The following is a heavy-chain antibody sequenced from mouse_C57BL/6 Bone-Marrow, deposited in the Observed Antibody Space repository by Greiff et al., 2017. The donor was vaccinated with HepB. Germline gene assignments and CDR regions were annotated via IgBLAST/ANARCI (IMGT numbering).Heavy chain of an antibody. CDR2: ISGGGGNT. J-gene: IGHJ1*03. V-gene: IGHV5-9*01. D-gene: IGHD2-5*01. Sequence: EVQLQESGGGLVKPGGSLKLSCAASGFTFSSYTMSWVRQTPEKRLEWVATISGGGGNTYYPDSVKGRFTISRDNAKNTLYLQMSSLMSEDTALYYCARRHYSNYEDWYFDVWGTGTTVTVSS. CDR1: GFTFSSYT. CDR3: ARRHYSNYEDWYFDV.